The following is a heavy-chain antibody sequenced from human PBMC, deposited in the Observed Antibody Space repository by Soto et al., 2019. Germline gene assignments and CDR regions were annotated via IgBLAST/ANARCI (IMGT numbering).Heavy chain of an antibody. CDR2: ISPDNGNT. V-gene: IGHV1-18*01. CDR1: GYTFTSYG. J-gene: IGHJ4*02. Sequence: QVQLVQSGAEVKKPGASVKVSCKTSGYTFTSYGISWVRQAPGQGLEWMGWISPDNGNTNYAQKLQGRVTTTTDTSPRTANLKLRSLRSDDTAIYYCARGGRGDTDYWGQGTLVTVSS. D-gene: IGHD3-16*01. CDR3: ARGGRGDTDY.